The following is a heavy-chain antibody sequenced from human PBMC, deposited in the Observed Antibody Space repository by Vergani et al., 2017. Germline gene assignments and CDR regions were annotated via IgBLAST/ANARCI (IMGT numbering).Heavy chain of an antibody. CDR2: INHSGST. J-gene: IGHJ4*02. CDR3: ARRYLWVYFDY. CDR1: GGSFSGYY. Sequence: QVQLQQWGAGLLKPSETLYLTCAVYGGSFSGYYWSWIRQPPGKGLEWIGEINHSGSTNYNPSLKSRVTISVDTSKNQFSLKLSSVTAADTAVYYCARRYLWVYFDYWGQGTRVTVSS. D-gene: IGHD1-14*01. V-gene: IGHV4-34*01.